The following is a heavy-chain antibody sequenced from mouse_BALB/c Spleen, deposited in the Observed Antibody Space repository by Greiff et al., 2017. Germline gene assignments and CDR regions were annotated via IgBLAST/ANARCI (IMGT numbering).Heavy chain of an antibody. CDR2: ISSGGSYT. CDR1: GFTFSSYA. D-gene: IGHD2-1*01. V-gene: IGHV5-9-3*01. J-gene: IGHJ4*01. CDR3: ARPDGNPYAMNY. Sequence: EVQRVESGGGLVKPGGSLKLSCAASGFTFSSYAMSWVRQTPEKRLEWVATISSGGSYTYYPDSVKGRFTISRDNAKNTLYLQMSSLRSEDTAMYYCARPDGNPYAMNYWGQGTSVTVSS.